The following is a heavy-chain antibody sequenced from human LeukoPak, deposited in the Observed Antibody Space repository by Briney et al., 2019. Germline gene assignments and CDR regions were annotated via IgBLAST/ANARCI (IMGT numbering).Heavy chain of an antibody. D-gene: IGHD3-10*01. J-gene: IGHJ4*02. V-gene: IGHV4-59*01. CDR1: GGSISSYY. CDR3: ASRALTRVPIHY. Sequence: PSETLSLTCTVSGGSISSYYWSWIRQPPGKGLEWIGYIYYSGSTNYNPSLKSRVTISVDTSKNQFSLKLSSVTAADTAVYYCASRALTRVPIHYWGQGTLVTVSS. CDR2: IYYSGST.